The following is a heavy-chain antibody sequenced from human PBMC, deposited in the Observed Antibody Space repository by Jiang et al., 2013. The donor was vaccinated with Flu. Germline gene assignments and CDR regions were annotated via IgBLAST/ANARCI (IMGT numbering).Heavy chain of an antibody. Sequence: GAEVKKPGASVKVLCKAAAYTLTSYDINWVRQTTSQGLEWMGWMNPNSGDAGYAQKFLGRVTMTRNTSTSTAYMELTSLTSEDTAVYYCARVGYGYNYGPLDYWG. CDR3: ARVGYGYNYGPLDY. V-gene: IGHV1-8*01. CDR1: AYTLTSYD. CDR2: MNPNSGDA. J-gene: IGHJ4*01. D-gene: IGHD5-18*01.